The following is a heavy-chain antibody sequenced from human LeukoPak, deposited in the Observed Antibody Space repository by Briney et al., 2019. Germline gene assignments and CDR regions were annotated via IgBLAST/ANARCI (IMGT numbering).Heavy chain of an antibody. V-gene: IGHV5-51*01. CDR3: ARRSYCGGDCSNWFDP. Sequence: GESLKIPCKGSGYSFTSYWIGWVRQMPGKGLEWMGIIYPGDSDTRYSPSFQGQVTISADKSISAAYLQWSSLKASDTAMYYCARRSYCGGDCSNWFDPWGQGTLVTVSS. J-gene: IGHJ5*02. CDR1: GYSFTSYW. CDR2: IYPGDSDT. D-gene: IGHD2-21*02.